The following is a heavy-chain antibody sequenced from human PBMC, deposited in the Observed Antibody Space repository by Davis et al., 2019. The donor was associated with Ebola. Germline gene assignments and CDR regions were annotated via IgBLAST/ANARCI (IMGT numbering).Heavy chain of an antibody. CDR1: GYTFAQYW. CDR2: TYPGDSDA. J-gene: IGHJ6*02. V-gene: IGHV5-51*01. Sequence: KVSCKGSGYTFAQYWLGWVRQKPGSGLEWMGITYPGDSDARYSPSVQGQVTFSVDKSTSTAYLQWSSLKASDTAVYYCTRRMVRDGLDVWGQGTTVTVSS. CDR3: TRRMVRDGLDV. D-gene: IGHD3-10*01.